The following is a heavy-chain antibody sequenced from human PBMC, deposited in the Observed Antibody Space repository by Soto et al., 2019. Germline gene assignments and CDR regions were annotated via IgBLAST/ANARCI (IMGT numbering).Heavy chain of an antibody. D-gene: IGHD3-10*01. CDR1: GFTFSTYA. V-gene: IGHV3-23*01. CDR3: AKVHGSGTYYNFPDY. J-gene: IGHJ4*02. Sequence: PGGSLRRSCAASGFTFSTYAMSWVRQAPGKGLEWVSTISDSGGSTYYADSVKGRFTISRDNSKNTLYLLMNSLSAEDTALYYCAKVHGSGTYYNFPDYWGQGTLVTVSS. CDR2: ISDSGGST.